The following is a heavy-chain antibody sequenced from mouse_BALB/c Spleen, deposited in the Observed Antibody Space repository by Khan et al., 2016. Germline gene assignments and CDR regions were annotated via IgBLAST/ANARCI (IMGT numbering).Heavy chain of an antibody. CDR3: APMITDAMDY. CDR1: GYTFTSYW. CDR2: IYPRDGDT. Sequence: QVQLQQPGAELARPGASVKLSCKASGYTFTSYWMQWVKQRPGQGLEWIGAIYPRDGDTRYTQKFKGKATLTADKSSSTAYMQLSSLASEDSAVYYCAPMITDAMDYWGQGASVTVSS. V-gene: IGHV1-87*01. D-gene: IGHD2-4*01. J-gene: IGHJ4*01.